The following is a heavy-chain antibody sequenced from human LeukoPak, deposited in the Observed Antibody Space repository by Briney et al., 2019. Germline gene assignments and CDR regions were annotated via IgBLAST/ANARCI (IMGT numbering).Heavy chain of an antibody. V-gene: IGHV3-21*01. Sequence: GGSLRLSCAASGFTFSSYSKNWVRQAPGKGLEWVSSISSSSSYIYYADSVKGRFTISRDNAKNSLYLQMNSLRAEDTAVYYCARDFWPNHYGSGSYHPSSFDYWGQGTLVTVSS. CDR3: ARDFWPNHYGSGSYHPSSFDY. D-gene: IGHD3-10*01. J-gene: IGHJ4*02. CDR2: ISSSSSYI. CDR1: GFTFSSYS.